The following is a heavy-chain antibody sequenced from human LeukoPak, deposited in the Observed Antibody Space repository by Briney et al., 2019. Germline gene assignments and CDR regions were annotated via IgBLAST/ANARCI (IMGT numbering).Heavy chain of an antibody. CDR2: ISDGGSTT. V-gene: IGHV3-74*01. D-gene: IGHD3-22*01. Sequence: GGSLRLSCAASGFTFSSYWMHWVRQAPGKGLVWVSRISDGGSTTTYADSVKGRFAISRDNAKNTLYLQMNGLRAEDTAVYYCSRSAYYDGSGNYYDYWGQGTLVTVSS. J-gene: IGHJ4*02. CDR1: GFTFSSYW. CDR3: SRSAYYDGSGNYYDY.